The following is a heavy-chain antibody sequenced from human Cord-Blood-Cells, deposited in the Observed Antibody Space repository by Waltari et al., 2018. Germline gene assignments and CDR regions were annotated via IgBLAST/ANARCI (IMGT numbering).Heavy chain of an antibody. CDR3: ATSSIAARHFDY. V-gene: IGHV3-53*02. D-gene: IGHD6-6*01. CDR1: GFTGRRHY. CDR2: IYSGGST. Sequence: EVQLVETGGGLIQPGGSLSLSCAAYGFTGRRHYMSWVRQAPGKGLEWVSVIYSGGSTYYADSVKGRFTISRDNSKNTLYLQINSLRAEDTAVYYCATSSIAARHFDYWGQGTLVTVSS. J-gene: IGHJ4*02.